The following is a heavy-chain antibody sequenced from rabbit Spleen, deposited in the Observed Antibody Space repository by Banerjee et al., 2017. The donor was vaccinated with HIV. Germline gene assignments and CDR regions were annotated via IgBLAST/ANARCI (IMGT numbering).Heavy chain of an antibody. V-gene: IGHV1S45*01. CDR3: ARALNTGYRQFNV. Sequence: QEQLEESGGGLVKPGGNLTLTCTASGFSLSNNYMIYWVRQAPGKGLEWISCIYAGSSGSTWYASWAKGRFTISKASSTTVTLKMTSLTAADTATYFCARALNTGYRQFNVWGQGTLVTVS. CDR2: IYAGSSGST. J-gene: IGHJ3*01. D-gene: IGHD7-1*01. CDR1: GFSLSNNYM.